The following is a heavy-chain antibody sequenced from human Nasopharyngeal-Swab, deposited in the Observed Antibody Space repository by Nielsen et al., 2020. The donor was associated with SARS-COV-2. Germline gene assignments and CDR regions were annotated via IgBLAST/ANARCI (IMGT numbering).Heavy chain of an antibody. J-gene: IGHJ6*02. CDR3: ASGYHYYYYYYDMGV. V-gene: IGHV3-33*01. D-gene: IGHD5-18*01. Sequence: GESLKISCAASGFTFSSYAMHWVRQAPGKGLEWVAVIWYDGSNKYYADSVKGRFTISRDNSKNTLYLQMNSLRAEDTAVYYCASGYHYYYYYYDMGVWGQGTTVTVSS. CDR1: GFTFSSYA. CDR2: IWYDGSNK.